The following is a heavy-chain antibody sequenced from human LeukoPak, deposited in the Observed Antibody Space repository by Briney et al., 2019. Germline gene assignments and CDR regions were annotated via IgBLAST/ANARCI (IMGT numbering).Heavy chain of an antibody. D-gene: IGHD3-22*01. J-gene: IGHJ4*02. CDR3: AREYYYDSSGYFFDY. CDR1: GGTFSSYG. CDR2: ISAYNGNT. Sequence: WASVKVSCKASGGTFSSYGISWVRQAPGQGLEWMGWISAYNGNTNYAQKLQGRVTMTTDTSTSTAYMELRSLRSDDTAVYYCAREYYYDSSGYFFDYWGQGTLVTVSS. V-gene: IGHV1-18*01.